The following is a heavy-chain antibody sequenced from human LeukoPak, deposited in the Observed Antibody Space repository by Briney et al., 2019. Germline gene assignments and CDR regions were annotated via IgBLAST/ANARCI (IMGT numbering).Heavy chain of an antibody. D-gene: IGHD3-3*01. J-gene: IGHJ6*02. CDR1: GFTFSSYG. CDR3: ARGIRDEWGMDV. V-gene: IGHV3-33*01. CDR2: LRYAGINK. Sequence: GGSLRLSCAASGFTFSSYGMHWVRQAPGKGLEWVAVLRYAGINKHFADSVKGRFTISRDNSKNTLYRQMNSLRAEDTAVYYCARGIRDEWGMDVWGQGTTVTVSS.